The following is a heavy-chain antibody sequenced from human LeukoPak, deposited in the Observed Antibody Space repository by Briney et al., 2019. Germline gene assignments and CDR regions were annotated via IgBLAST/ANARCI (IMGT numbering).Heavy chain of an antibody. V-gene: IGHV4-59*01. Sequence: NPSETLSLTCTVSGGSFSTYYWSWLRQPPGKGLEWIGYIYYSGSTDYNPSLKSRVTISLDTSKNQFSLKLSSVTAADTAVYYCATISRGGYSLDVWGQGTTVTVSS. CDR3: ATISRGGYSLDV. CDR2: IYYSGST. CDR1: GGSFSTYY. D-gene: IGHD3-10*01. J-gene: IGHJ6*02.